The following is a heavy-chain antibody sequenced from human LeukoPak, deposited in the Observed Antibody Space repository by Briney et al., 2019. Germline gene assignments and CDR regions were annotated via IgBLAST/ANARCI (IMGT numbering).Heavy chain of an antibody. J-gene: IGHJ4*02. Sequence: GGSLRLSCAASEFTFSTYAMNWVRQAPGKGLEWVSAISDSGGSTYYADSVKGRFTISRDNSKNTLSLQMNSLRAEDTAVYYCAKVAGYSYVGVYYFDYWGQGPLVTVSS. CDR2: ISDSGGST. V-gene: IGHV3-23*01. CDR1: EFTFSTYA. CDR3: AKVAGYSYVGVYYFDY. D-gene: IGHD5-18*01.